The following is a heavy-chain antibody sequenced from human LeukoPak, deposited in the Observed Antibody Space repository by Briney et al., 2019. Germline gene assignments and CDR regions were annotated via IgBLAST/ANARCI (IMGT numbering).Heavy chain of an antibody. Sequence: PGGSLRLSCAASGFTFSSSEMNWVRQAPGKGLEWISYISSSGSHIYYADFVRGRFTISRDNAKNSLYLQLNSLRAEDTAVYYCARAEDGSITGFDYWGQGTLVTVSS. CDR1: GFTFSSSE. CDR3: ARAEDGSITGFDY. D-gene: IGHD3-10*01. V-gene: IGHV3-48*03. J-gene: IGHJ4*02. CDR2: ISSSGSHI.